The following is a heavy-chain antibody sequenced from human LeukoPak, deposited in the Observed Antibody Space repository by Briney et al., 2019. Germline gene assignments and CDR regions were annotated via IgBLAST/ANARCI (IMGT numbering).Heavy chain of an antibody. CDR1: GFTFSSYA. CDR3: AKGDDSSGYIMIFDY. Sequence: PGRSLRLSCAASGFTFSSYAMSWVRQAPGKGLEWVSAISGSGGSTYYADSVKGRFTISRDNSKSTLYLQMNSLRAEDTAVYYCAKGDDSSGYIMIFDYWGQGTLVTVSS. D-gene: IGHD3-22*01. V-gene: IGHV3-23*01. CDR2: ISGSGGST. J-gene: IGHJ4*02.